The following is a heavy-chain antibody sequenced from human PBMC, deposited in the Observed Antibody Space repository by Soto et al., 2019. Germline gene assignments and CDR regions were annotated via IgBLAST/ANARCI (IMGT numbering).Heavy chain of an antibody. CDR3: ARLITSVGYYYDSSGYYGAFDI. CDR1: GYSFTSYW. V-gene: IGHV5-51*01. D-gene: IGHD3-22*01. CDR2: IYPGDSDT. Sequence: PGESLKISCKGSGYSFTSYWIGWVRQMPGKGLEWMGIIYPGDSDTRYSPSFQGQVTISADKSISTAYLQWSSLKASDTATYYCARLITSVGYYYDSSGYYGAFDIWGQGTMVTVSS. J-gene: IGHJ3*02.